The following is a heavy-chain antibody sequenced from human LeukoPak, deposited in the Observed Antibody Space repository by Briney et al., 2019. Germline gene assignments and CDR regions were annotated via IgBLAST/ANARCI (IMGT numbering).Heavy chain of an antibody. Sequence: AGTLRLSCAVSGFTSNTALRTWVRQAPGKGLEWVADMRQDGSATYYVDSMKGRFLISEATVNNSSPLLMTRLSVDATAVYYRLAYKLLLSWCAVDFWGRGTMVTVSS. V-gene: IGHV3-7*01. J-gene: IGHJ3*01. CDR1: GFTSNTAL. D-gene: IGHD6-13*01. CDR3: LAYKLLLSWCAVDF. CDR2: MRQDGSAT.